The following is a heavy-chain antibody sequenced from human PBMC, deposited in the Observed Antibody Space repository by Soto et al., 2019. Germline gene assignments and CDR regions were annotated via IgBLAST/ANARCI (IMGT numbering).Heavy chain of an antibody. CDR2: ISNDGTNT. J-gene: IGHJ1*01. V-gene: IGHV3-30*10. D-gene: IGHD4-4*01. CDR1: GFTFSSFV. CDR3: ATEDFSSGHAGTFRR. Sequence: QVQLVESGGSVVQPGRSLRLSCAASGFTFSSFVMHWLRQAPGRGLEWVTGISNDGTNTHYTDSVRGRFTISRDNSKNTLYLQIDSLTSEDTALYYCATEDFSSGHAGTFRRWGQGTLVTVTS.